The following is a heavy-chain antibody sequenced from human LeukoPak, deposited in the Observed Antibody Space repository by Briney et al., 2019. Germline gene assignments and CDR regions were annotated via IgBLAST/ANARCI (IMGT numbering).Heavy chain of an antibody. D-gene: IGHD5-18*01. CDR2: INPSGGST. V-gene: IGHV1-46*01. CDR1: GYTFTSYY. Sequence: ASVKVSCKASGYTFTSYYMHWVRQAPGQGPEWMGIINPSGGSTSYAQKFQGRVTMTRDTSTSTVYMELSSLRSEDTAVCYCARDLVDTAMVLAFDIWGQGTMVTVSS. J-gene: IGHJ3*02. CDR3: ARDLVDTAMVLAFDI.